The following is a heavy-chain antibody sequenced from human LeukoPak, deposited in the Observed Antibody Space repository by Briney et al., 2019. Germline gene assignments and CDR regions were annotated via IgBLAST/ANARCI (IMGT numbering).Heavy chain of an antibody. CDR1: GGTFSSYA. V-gene: IGHV1-69*13. J-gene: IGHJ4*02. Sequence: ASVKVSCKASGGTFSSYAISWVRQAPGQGLEWMGGIIPIFGTANYAQKFQGRVTITADESTSTAYMELSSLRSEDTAVYYCASLGWIYQPDYWGQGTLVTVSS. D-gene: IGHD5-12*01. CDR3: ASLGWIYQPDY. CDR2: IIPIFGTA.